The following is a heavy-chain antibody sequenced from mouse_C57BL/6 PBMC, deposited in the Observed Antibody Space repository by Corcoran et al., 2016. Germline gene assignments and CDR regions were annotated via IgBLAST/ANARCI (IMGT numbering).Heavy chain of an antibody. V-gene: IGHV1-26*01. Sequence: EVQLQQSGAELVKPGASVKISCKASGYTFTNYDMNWVKQRPGKGLEWIGGMNPNNGGTSYNQKFKGKATLTVDKSSSTAYMELRSLTSEDSAVYYCGRKHDYGSNPVAYWGQGTLVTVSA. CDR3: GRKHDYGSNPVAY. D-gene: IGHD1-2*01. CDR1: GYTFTNYD. J-gene: IGHJ3*01. CDR2: MNPNNGGT.